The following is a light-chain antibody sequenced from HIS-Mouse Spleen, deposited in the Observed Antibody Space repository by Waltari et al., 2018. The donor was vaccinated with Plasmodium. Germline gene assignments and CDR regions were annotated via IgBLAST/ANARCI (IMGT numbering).Light chain of an antibody. J-gene: IGLJ3*02. V-gene: IGLV3-10*01. Sequence: SYELTQPPSVSVSPGHTARIPCSGDVLPKKNVYWYQQKSGQAPVLVIYEDSKRPSGIPERFSGSSSGTMATLTISGAQVEDEADYYCYSTDSSGNHRVFGGGTKLTVL. CDR2: EDS. CDR3: YSTDSSGNHRV. CDR1: VLPKKN.